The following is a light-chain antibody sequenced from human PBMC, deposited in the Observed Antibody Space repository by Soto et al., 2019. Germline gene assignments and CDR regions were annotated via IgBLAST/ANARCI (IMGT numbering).Light chain of an antibody. CDR1: QSVSSSN. Sequence: EIVLTQSPGTLSLSPGERATLSCRASQSVSSSNLAWYQQKPGQAPRLLIYGASSRATGIPDRFSGSGSGTDFTLTISRLEPEDFAGYYCRQRGGAQMWTFGQGTKVEIK. CDR2: GAS. J-gene: IGKJ1*01. V-gene: IGKV3-20*01. CDR3: RQRGGAQMWT.